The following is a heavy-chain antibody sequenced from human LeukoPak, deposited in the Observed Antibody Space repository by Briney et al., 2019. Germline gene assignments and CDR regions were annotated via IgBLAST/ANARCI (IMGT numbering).Heavy chain of an antibody. D-gene: IGHD3-3*01. CDR1: GFTFSSYA. CDR3: AKDVGYYDFWSGYYLGCFDY. J-gene: IGHJ4*02. V-gene: IGHV3-23*01. CDR2: ISGSGGST. Sequence: GGSLRLSCAASGFTFSSYAMSWVRQAPGKGLEWVSAISGSGGSTYYADSVKGRFTISRDNSKNTLYLQMNSLRAEGTAVYYCAKDVGYYDFWSGYYLGCFDYWGQGTLVTVSS.